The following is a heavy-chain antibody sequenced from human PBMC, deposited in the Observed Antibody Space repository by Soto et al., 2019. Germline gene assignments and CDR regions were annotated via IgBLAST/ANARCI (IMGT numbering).Heavy chain of an antibody. J-gene: IGHJ4*02. CDR1: GGSISSYY. V-gene: IGHV4-59*01. CDR2: IYYSGST. CDR3: ARRRTMVRGVYYFDY. Sequence: SETLSLTCTVSGGSISSYYWSWIRQPPGKGLEWIGYIYYSGSTNYNPSLKSRVTISVDTSKNQFSLKLSSVTAADTAVYYCARRRTMVRGVYYFDYWGQGSLVTVSS. D-gene: IGHD3-10*01.